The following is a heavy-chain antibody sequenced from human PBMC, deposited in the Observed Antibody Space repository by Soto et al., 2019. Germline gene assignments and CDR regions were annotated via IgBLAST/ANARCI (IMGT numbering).Heavy chain of an antibody. Sequence: EVQLAESGGGLVKPGGSLRLSCVASGLTITSYSLNWVRQAPGKGLEWISSVSSSGTYIYYADSVKGRFTISRDNAKNSLYLQMNSLKAEDSAMYFCVKESFYDTSGPDQGVFDVWGQGTMLAV. CDR3: VKESFYDTSGPDQGVFDV. V-gene: IGHV3-21*02. J-gene: IGHJ3*01. CDR1: GLTITSYS. CDR2: VSSSGTYI. D-gene: IGHD3-22*01.